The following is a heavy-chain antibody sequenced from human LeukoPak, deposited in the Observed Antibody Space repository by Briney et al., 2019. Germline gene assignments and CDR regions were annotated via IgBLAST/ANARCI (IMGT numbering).Heavy chain of an antibody. CDR3: VRSFRYNWFDP. D-gene: IGHD3-10*01. V-gene: IGHV4-39*07. J-gene: IGHJ5*02. CDR2: IYYSGST. Sequence: SETLSLTCTVSGGSISSDNYYWGWIRQPPGKGLEFIGSIYYSGSTYYNPSLKSRFTISLDTSKTQFSLKLSSVTAADTAVYYCVRSFRYNWFDPWGQGTLVTVS. CDR1: GGSISSDNYY.